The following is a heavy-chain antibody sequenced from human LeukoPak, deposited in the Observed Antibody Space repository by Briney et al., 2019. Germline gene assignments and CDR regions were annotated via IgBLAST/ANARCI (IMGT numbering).Heavy chain of an antibody. CDR1: GGSFSGYY. J-gene: IGHJ4*02. CDR3: ARGPYCSGGSCYPYYFDY. Sequence: PSETLSLTCAVYGGSFSGYYWSWIRQPPGKGLEWIGEINHSGSTNYNPSLKSRVTISVDTSKNQFSLKLSSVTAADTAVYYCARGPYCSGGSCYPYYFDYWGQGTLVTVSS. V-gene: IGHV4-34*01. D-gene: IGHD2-15*01. CDR2: INHSGST.